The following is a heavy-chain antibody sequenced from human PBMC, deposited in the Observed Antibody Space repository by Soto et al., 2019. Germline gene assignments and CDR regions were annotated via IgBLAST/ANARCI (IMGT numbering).Heavy chain of an antibody. J-gene: IGHJ6*02. CDR3: ARGTSEQQLAYYYYGMDV. V-gene: IGHV3-13*01. CDR1: GFTFSSYD. Sequence: QPGGSLRLSCAASGFTFSSYDMHWVRQATGKGLEWVSAIGTAGDTYYPGSVKGRFTISRENAKNSLYLQMNSLRAEDTAVYYCARGTSEQQLAYYYYGMDVWGQGTTVTAP. D-gene: IGHD6-13*01. CDR2: IGTAGDT.